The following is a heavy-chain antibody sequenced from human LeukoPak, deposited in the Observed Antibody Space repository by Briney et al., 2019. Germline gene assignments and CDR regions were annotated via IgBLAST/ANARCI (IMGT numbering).Heavy chain of an antibody. J-gene: IGHJ4*02. V-gene: IGHV3-23*01. Sequence: GGSLRLSCAASGITLSNYGMSWVRQAPGKGLEWVAGISGSGGGTYYADSTKGRYTISRDYHENRLYLQRNCLRAEYTAVYFCAKRGVVIRVILVGLHKEAYYFDSWGQGGLVTASS. CDR1: GITLSNYG. D-gene: IGHD3-22*01. CDR3: AKRGVVIRVILVGLHKEAYYFDS. CDR2: ISGSGGGT.